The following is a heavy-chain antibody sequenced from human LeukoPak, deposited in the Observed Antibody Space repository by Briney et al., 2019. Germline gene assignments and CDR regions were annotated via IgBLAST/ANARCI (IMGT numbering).Heavy chain of an antibody. J-gene: IGHJ4*02. CDR2: ISSSGSTI. D-gene: IGHD3-22*01. V-gene: IGHV3-11*01. CDR3: ATAKERYYYDSSGYYDY. Sequence: GGSLRLSCAASGFTFSDYYMSWIRQAPGKGLEWVSYISSSGSTIYYADSVKGRFTISRDNAKNSLYLQMNSLRAEDTAVYYCATAKERYYYDSSGYYDYWGQGTLVTVSS. CDR1: GFTFSDYY.